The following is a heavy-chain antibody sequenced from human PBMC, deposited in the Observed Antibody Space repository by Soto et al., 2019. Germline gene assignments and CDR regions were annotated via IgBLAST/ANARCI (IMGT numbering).Heavy chain of an antibody. V-gene: IGHV3-74*01. CDR3: ARGYSSGPDY. J-gene: IGHJ4*02. Sequence: GGSLRLSCAASGFTFSNHWMHWVRQAPGKGLVWISRINSDGSTTTYADSVKGRFTISRDNAKNTLYLQLNSLRAEDTALYYCARGYSSGPDYWGQGTLVTVSS. CDR2: INSDGSTT. D-gene: IGHD6-19*01. CDR1: GFTFSNHW.